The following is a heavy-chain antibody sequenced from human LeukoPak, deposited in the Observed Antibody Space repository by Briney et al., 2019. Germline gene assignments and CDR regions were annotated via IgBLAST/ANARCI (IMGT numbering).Heavy chain of an antibody. J-gene: IGHJ4*02. V-gene: IGHV3-23*01. CDR3: AKDKRLARWLQFGPFDY. D-gene: IGHD5-24*01. CDR2: ISGSGGST. CDR1: GFTFSSYG. Sequence: GGSLRLSCAASGFTFSSYGMSWVRQAPGKGLEWVSAISGSGGSTYYADSVKGRFTISRDNSKNTLYLQMNSLRAEDTAVYYCAKDKRLARWLQFGPFDYWGQGTLVTVSS.